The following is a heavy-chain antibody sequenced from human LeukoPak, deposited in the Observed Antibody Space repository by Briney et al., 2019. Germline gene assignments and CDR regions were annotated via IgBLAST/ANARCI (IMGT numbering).Heavy chain of an antibody. CDR2: MNPNSGNT. Sequence: GASVKVSCKASGYTFTSYDINWVRQATGQGLEWMGWMNPNSGNTGYAQKFQGRVTMTRNTSISTAYMELSSLRSEDTAVYYCAGYSGYDYEFLDYWGQGTLVTVSS. D-gene: IGHD5-12*01. J-gene: IGHJ4*02. CDR3: AGYSGYDYEFLDY. CDR1: GYTFTSYD. V-gene: IGHV1-8*01.